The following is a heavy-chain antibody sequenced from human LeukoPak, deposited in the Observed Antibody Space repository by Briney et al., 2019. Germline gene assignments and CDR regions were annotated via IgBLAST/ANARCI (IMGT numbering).Heavy chain of an antibody. V-gene: IGHV3-21*01. CDR1: GFTFSSYS. Sequence: PGGSLRLSCAASGFTFSSYSMNWVRQAPGKGLEWVSSISSSSRYIYYADSVKGRFTISRDNAKNSLYLQMNSLRAEDTAVYYCASDPGWGVVIAPSSAYSWFDPWGQGTLVTVSS. J-gene: IGHJ5*02. D-gene: IGHD2-21*01. CDR3: ASDPGWGVVIAPSSAYSWFDP. CDR2: ISSSSRYI.